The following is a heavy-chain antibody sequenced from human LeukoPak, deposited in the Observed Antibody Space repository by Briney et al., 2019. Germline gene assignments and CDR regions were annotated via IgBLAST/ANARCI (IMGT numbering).Heavy chain of an antibody. Sequence: SETLSLTCTVSGGSISSYYWSWIRQPPGKGLEWIGYIYYSGSTYYNPSLKSRVTISVDTSKNQFSLKLSSVTAADTAVYYCARTLGYCSSTSCHGPDWFDPWGQGTLVTVSS. CDR3: ARTLGYCSSTSCHGPDWFDP. D-gene: IGHD2-2*01. J-gene: IGHJ5*02. CDR2: IYYSGST. V-gene: IGHV4-59*08. CDR1: GGSISSYY.